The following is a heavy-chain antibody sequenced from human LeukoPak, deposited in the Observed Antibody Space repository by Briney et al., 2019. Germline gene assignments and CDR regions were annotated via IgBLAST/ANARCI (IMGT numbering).Heavy chain of an antibody. D-gene: IGHD2-21*01. Sequence: GGSLRLSCAASGFSFSSYEWNWVRQAPGKGLEWVSYIDTSGSTTFYADSVKGRFTTSRDNAKNSLFLQMSSLRAEDTAVYYCARETLGCGGDYLDLWGQGTRVTVSS. CDR2: IDTSGSTT. V-gene: IGHV3-48*03. CDR3: ARETLGCGGDYLDL. J-gene: IGHJ4*02. CDR1: GFSFSSYE.